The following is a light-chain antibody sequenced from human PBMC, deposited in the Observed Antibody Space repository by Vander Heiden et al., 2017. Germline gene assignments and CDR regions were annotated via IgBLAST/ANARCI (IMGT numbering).Light chain of an antibody. V-gene: IGKV1-39*01. CDR3: QQSYNSPYT. Sequence: MQLTQPPSPLSASVGDRVTITCRASQSISNYVNWYQHKAGKAPILLIDGASSLQSGVPSTFSGSGSGTDFTLTITRLQPEDFATYYCQQSYNSPYTFGQGTKLEIK. CDR1: QSISNY. J-gene: IGKJ2*01. CDR2: GAS.